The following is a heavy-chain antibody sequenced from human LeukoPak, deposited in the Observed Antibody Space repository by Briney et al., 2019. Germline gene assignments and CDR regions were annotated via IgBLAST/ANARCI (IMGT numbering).Heavy chain of an antibody. D-gene: IGHD3-3*01. V-gene: IGHV4-39*01. CDR2: IYYSGST. Sequence: SETLSLTCTVSGGSISSSSYYWGWIRQPPGKGLEWIGSIYYSGSTYYNPSLKSRVTISVDTSKNQFSLKLSSVTAADTAVYYCARRRSYDFWSGYYHFDYWGQGTLVTVSS. CDR1: GGSISSSSYY. CDR3: ARRRSYDFWSGYYHFDY. J-gene: IGHJ4*02.